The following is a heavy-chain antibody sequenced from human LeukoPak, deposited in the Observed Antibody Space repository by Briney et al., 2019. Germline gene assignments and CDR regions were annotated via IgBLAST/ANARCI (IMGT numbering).Heavy chain of an antibody. J-gene: IGHJ4*02. Sequence: SETLSLTCAVHGGSFSGYYWSWIRQSPGKGLEWIGEINHSGSTNYNPSLKSRVAISVDTSKNQFSLKLTSVTVADTAVYYCATNDTKTATDTFYWGQGTLVIVSS. CDR3: ATNDTKTATDTFY. D-gene: IGHD6-13*01. CDR2: INHSGST. V-gene: IGHV4-34*01. CDR1: GGSFSGYY.